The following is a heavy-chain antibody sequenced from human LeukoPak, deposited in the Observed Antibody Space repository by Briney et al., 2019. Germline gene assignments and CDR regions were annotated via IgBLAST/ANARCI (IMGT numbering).Heavy chain of an antibody. D-gene: IGHD6-13*01. J-gene: IGHJ5*02. CDR2: INHSGST. Sequence: GSLRLSCAASGFTFSSYAMSWVRQAPGKGLEWIGEINHSGSTNYNPSLKSRVTISVDTSKNQFSLKLSSVTAADTAVYYCARDGIAAAGSWFDPWGQGTLVTVSS. CDR1: GFTFSSYA. CDR3: ARDGIAAAGSWFDP. V-gene: IGHV4-34*01.